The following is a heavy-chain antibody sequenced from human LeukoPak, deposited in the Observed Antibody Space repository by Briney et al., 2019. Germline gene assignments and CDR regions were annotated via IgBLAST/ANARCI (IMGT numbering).Heavy chain of an antibody. CDR2: INRNGGSA. CDR1: GFTFDDYG. D-gene: IGHD2-8*01. CDR3: ARGFRNGPFDC. V-gene: IGHV3-20*04. J-gene: IGHJ4*02. Sequence: GRSLRLSCEASGFTFDDYGMSWVRQPPGKGLEWVSGINRNGGSADYADSVKGRFTISRDNAKNSHFLQMSSLRVEDTALYYCARGFRNGPFDCWGQGTLVTVSS.